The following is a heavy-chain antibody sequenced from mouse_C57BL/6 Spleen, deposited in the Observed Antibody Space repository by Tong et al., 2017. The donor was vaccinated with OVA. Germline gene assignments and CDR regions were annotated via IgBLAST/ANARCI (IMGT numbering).Heavy chain of an antibody. Sequence: VQLQESGAELVRPGSSVKISCKASGYAFSSYWMNWVKQRPGQGLEWIGMIDPSDSETRLNQKFKDKATLTVDKSSSTAYMQLSSPTSEDSAVYYCARWAVTTAFAYWGQGTLVTVSA. J-gene: IGHJ3*01. CDR3: ARWAVTTAFAY. D-gene: IGHD2-1*01. V-gene: IGHV1S126*01. CDR2: IDPSDSET. CDR1: GYAFSSYW.